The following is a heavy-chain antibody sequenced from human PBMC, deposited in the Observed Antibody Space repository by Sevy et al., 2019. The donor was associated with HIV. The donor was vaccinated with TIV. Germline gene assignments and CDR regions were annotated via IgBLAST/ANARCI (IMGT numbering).Heavy chain of an antibody. CDR1: GFTFSSYS. CDR3: ARGGCSSGSCYQYYHYGMDV. CDR2: ISSSSSYI. Sequence: GGSLRLSCAASGFTFSSYSMNWVRQAPGKGLEWVSSISSSSSYIYYADSVKGRFTISRDNAKNSLFLEMNSLRVEDAALYHCARGGCSSGSCYQYYHYGMDVWGQGTTVTVSS. D-gene: IGHD2-15*01. J-gene: IGHJ6*02. V-gene: IGHV3-21*04.